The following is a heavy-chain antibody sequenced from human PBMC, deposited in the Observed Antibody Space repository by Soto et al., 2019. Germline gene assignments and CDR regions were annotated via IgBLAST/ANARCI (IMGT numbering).Heavy chain of an antibody. Sequence: QVQLVQSGAEVKKPGSSVKVSCKASGGTFSSYAIGWVRQAPGQGLEWMGGIIPIFGTANYAQKFQGRVTITADESTTTVYMELSSLRYEETAVYYCARDDPGIVPIFGASGSHGGMDVWGQGTTVTVSS. CDR2: IIPIFGTA. J-gene: IGHJ6*02. D-gene: IGHD3-3*01. CDR1: GGTFSSYA. CDR3: ARDDPGIVPIFGASGSHGGMDV. V-gene: IGHV1-69*12.